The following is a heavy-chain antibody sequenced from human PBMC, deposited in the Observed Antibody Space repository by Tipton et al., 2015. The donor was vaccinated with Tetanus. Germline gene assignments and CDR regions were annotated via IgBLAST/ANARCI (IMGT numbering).Heavy chain of an antibody. CDR2: VSDSGST. D-gene: IGHD3-10*01. CDR3: ARPEASGRARGFDI. J-gene: IGHJ3*02. Sequence: TLSLTCSVSGSSMSSADYYWSWIRQPPGKGLEWIGYVSDSGSTYSNPSLRSRIIISVDTSKNLFSLTSVTASDTAVYYCARPEASGRARGFDIWGQGTKVTVSP. V-gene: IGHV4-30-4*01. CDR1: GSSMSSADYY.